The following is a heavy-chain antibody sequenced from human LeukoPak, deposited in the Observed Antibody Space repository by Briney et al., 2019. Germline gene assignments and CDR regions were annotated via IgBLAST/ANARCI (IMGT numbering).Heavy chain of an antibody. Sequence: GGSLRLSCAASGFTFSSYWMHWVRQAPGKGLVWVSHINSDGSSTSYADSVKGRLTISRDNAKNTLYLQMNSLRAEDTAVYYCARDIDTAMAADYWGQGTLVTVSS. D-gene: IGHD5-18*01. V-gene: IGHV3-74*01. CDR1: GFTFSSYW. CDR2: INSDGSST. J-gene: IGHJ4*02. CDR3: ARDIDTAMAADY.